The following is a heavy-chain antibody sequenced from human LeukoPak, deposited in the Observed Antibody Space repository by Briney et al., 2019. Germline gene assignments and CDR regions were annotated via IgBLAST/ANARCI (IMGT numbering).Heavy chain of an antibody. CDR1: GYSFTSYW. Sequence: GEALQISCKGSGYSFTSYWIGWVRQLPGKGLEWMGIIYPGDSVTRYSPSFQGQVTISADKSISTAYLKLSSLKASDTAVYYCARLTGDSYCANWGQGTLVTVSS. CDR3: ARLTGDSYCAN. D-gene: IGHD5-18*01. CDR2: IYPGDSVT. V-gene: IGHV5-51*01. J-gene: IGHJ4*02.